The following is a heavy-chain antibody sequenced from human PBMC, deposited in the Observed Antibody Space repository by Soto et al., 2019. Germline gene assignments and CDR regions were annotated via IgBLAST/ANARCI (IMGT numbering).Heavy chain of an antibody. D-gene: IGHD6-19*01. CDR2: MTSDMKTI. CDR1: GFTFRIYS. CDR3: ARSVEGHFDY. J-gene: IGHJ4*02. V-gene: IGHV3-48*02. Sequence: EVQLVESGGGLVQPGGSLRLSCAASGFTFRIYSMNWIRQAPGKGLEWVSYMTSDMKTIHYADSVKGRFTISRDNAMNSVYLQMTSLRDEDTAVYYCARSVEGHFDYWGQGTLVTVSS.